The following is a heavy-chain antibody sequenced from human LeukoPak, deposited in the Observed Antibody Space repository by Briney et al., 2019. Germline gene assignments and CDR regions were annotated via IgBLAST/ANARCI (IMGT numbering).Heavy chain of an antibody. J-gene: IGHJ4*02. CDR1: GITLSNYG. V-gene: IGHV3-23*01. D-gene: IGHD3-22*01. Sequence: GGSLRLSCAVSGITLSNYGMSWVRQAPGKGLEWVADISDSDGRTIYADSVKGRFTISRDNPKNTLYLQMNSLRAEDTAMYFCAKRGVVIRVILVGFHKEAYYFDSWGQGALVNVSS. CDR2: ISDSDGRT. CDR3: AKRGVVIRVILVGFHKEAYYFDS.